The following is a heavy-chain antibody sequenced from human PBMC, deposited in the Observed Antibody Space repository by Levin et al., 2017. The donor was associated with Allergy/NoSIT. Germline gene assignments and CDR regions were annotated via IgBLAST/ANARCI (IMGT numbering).Heavy chain of an antibody. CDR1: GGSFSGSY. Sequence: SQTLSLTCAVYGGSFSGSYWSWIRQPPGKGLEWIGEINHSGSTNYNPSLKSRVTISVDTSKNQFSLKLSSVTAADTAVYYCARDYDSSGYFDYWGQGTLVTVSS. V-gene: IGHV4-34*01. D-gene: IGHD3-22*01. J-gene: IGHJ4*02. CDR2: INHSGST. CDR3: ARDYDSSGYFDY.